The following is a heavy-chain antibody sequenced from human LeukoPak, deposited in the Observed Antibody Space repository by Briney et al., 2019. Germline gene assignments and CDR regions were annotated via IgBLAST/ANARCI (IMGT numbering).Heavy chain of an antibody. CDR1: GYSFTNYW. V-gene: IGHV5-51*01. CDR3: ARQDGAVAGWFDP. Sequence: GESLKISCQVSGYSFTNYWIGWVRQMPGKGLEWMGSIDPGDSDTRYSPSFQGQVTISADKSISTAYLQWSSLKASDTAMYYCARQDGAVAGWFDPWGQGTLVTVSS. CDR2: IDPGDSDT. J-gene: IGHJ5*02. D-gene: IGHD6-19*01.